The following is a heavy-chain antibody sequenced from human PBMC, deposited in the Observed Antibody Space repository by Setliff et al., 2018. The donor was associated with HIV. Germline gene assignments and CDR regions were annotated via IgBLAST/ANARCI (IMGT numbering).Heavy chain of an antibody. V-gene: IGHV1-69*05. Sequence: GASVKVSCKASGGTFSTYPINWVRQAPGQGLEWMGGIIPIFGTANYAQKFQGRVTITTDESTNTAYMELSSLRSEDTAVYYCARSLGHDYGDNDSPLYNWFDPWGQGTLVTVSS. D-gene: IGHD4-17*01. J-gene: IGHJ5*02. CDR3: ARSLGHDYGDNDSPLYNWFDP. CDR1: GGTFSTYP. CDR2: IIPIFGTA.